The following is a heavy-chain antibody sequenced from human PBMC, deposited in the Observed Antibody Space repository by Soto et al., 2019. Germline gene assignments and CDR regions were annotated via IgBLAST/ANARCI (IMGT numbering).Heavy chain of an antibody. CDR1: GFTFSSYG. V-gene: IGHV3-30*18. D-gene: IGHD6-13*01. J-gene: IGHJ4*02. CDR2: ISYDGSNK. CDR3: AKVGVIAAAGTDY. Sequence: QVQLVESGGGVVQPGRSLRLSCAASGFTFSSYGMHWVRQAPGKGLEWVAVISYDGSNKYYADSVKGRFTISRDNSKNTRYLQMNSLRAEDTAVYYCAKVGVIAAAGTDYWGQGTLVTVSS.